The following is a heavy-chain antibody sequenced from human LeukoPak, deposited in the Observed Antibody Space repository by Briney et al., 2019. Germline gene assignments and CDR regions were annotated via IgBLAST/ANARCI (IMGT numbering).Heavy chain of an antibody. J-gene: IGHJ4*02. D-gene: IGHD3-3*01. V-gene: IGHV3-49*04. Sequence: GGSLRLSCTASGFTFGDYAMNWVRQAPGKGLEWVGFIRSKAYGGTTEYAASVKGRFTISRDDSKSIASLQMNSLKTEDTAVYYCTRNYDFWSAYYPGVALWDYWGQGTLVTVSS. CDR3: TRNYDFWSAYYPGVALWDY. CDR1: GFTFGDYA. CDR2: IRSKAYGGTT.